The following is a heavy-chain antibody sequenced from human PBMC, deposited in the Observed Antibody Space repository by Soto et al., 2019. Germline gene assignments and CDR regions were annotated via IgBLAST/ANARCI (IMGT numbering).Heavy chain of an antibody. J-gene: IGHJ6*02. CDR1: GFTFSSYG. V-gene: IGHV3-33*01. CDR3: ARXFGSVTXAXYYYGMAV. D-gene: IGHD4-4*01. CDR2: IWYDGSNK. Sequence: QVQLVESGGGVGQPGRSLRLSCAASGFTFSSYGMHWVRQAPGKGLEWVAVIWYDGSNKYYADSVKGRFTISRDNSKNTLYLQMNSLRAEDTAVYYCARXFGSVTXAXYYYGMAVWGQGTTVTVSS.